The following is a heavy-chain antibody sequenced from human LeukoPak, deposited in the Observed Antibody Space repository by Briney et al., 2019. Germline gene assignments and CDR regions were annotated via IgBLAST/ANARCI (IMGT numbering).Heavy chain of an antibody. Sequence: PSETLSLTCTVSGGSISSSSYYWGWIRQPPGKGLEWIGSIYYSGSTYYNPSLKSRVTISVDTSKNQFSLKLSSVTAADTAVYYCARRGYYYDSSGYYVRRWFDPWGLGILVTVSS. CDR1: GGSISSSSYY. V-gene: IGHV4-39*01. CDR2: IYYSGST. J-gene: IGHJ5*02. CDR3: ARRGYYYDSSGYYVRRWFDP. D-gene: IGHD3-22*01.